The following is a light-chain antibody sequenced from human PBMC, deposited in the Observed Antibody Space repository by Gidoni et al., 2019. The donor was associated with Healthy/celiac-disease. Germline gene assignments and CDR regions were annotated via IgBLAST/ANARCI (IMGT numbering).Light chain of an antibody. CDR1: QSVSSY. CDR3: QQRSNWPRYT. CDR2: DAS. Sequence: DIVLTQSPPTLSLSPGERATLSCRASQSVSSYLAWYQQKPGQAPRLLIYDASNRATGIPARFSGSGSGTDFTLTISSLEPEDFAVYYCQQRSNWPRYTFGQGTKLEIK. J-gene: IGKJ2*01. V-gene: IGKV3-11*01.